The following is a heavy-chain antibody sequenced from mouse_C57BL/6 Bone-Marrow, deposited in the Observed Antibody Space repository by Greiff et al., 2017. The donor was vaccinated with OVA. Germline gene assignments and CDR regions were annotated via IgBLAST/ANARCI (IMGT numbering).Heavy chain of an antibody. D-gene: IGHD1-1*01. CDR1: GYTFTSYW. V-gene: IGHV1-50*01. J-gene: IGHJ1*03. Sequence: QVQLQQSGAELVKPGASVKLSCKASGYTFTSYWMQWVKQRPGQGLEWIGEIDPSDSYTNYNQKFKGKATLTVDTSSSTAYMQLSSLTSEDSAVYYCASETTVVATRYFDVWGTGTTVTVSS. CDR2: IDPSDSYT. CDR3: ASETTVVATRYFDV.